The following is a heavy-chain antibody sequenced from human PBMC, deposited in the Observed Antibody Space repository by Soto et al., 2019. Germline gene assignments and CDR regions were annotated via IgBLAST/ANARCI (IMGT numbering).Heavy chain of an antibody. J-gene: IGHJ4*02. V-gene: IGHV1-46*03. CDR3: ARVAPGYSSSSPPFDY. D-gene: IGHD6-6*01. Sequence: ASVKVSCKASGYTFTSYYMHWVRQAPGQGLEWMGIINPSGGSTSYAQKFQGRVTMTRDTSTSTVYMELSSLRSEDTAVYYCARVAPGYSSSSPPFDYWGQGTLLTVSS. CDR1: GYTFTSYY. CDR2: INPSGGST.